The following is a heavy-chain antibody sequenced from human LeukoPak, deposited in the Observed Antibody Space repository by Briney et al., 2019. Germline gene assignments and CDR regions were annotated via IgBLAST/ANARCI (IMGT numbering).Heavy chain of an antibody. V-gene: IGHV3-21*06. CDR3: ARDTYDILTGYYKWAFDI. J-gene: IGHJ3*02. Sequence: KPGGSLRLSCAASGFTFSSYTMNWVRQAPGKGLEWPSSISSSSGYIYYADSVKGRFTTSRDNTKNSLYLQMNSLRAEDTAVYYCARDTYDILTGYYKWAFDIWGQGTMVTVSS. D-gene: IGHD3-9*01. CDR2: ISSSSGYI. CDR1: GFTFSSYT.